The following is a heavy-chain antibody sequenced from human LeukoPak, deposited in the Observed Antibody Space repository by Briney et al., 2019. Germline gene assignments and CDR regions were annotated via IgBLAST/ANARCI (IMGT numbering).Heavy chain of an antibody. CDR2: IYHSGST. D-gene: IGHD6-13*01. CDR3: ARALAAANNWFDP. Sequence: SQTPSLTCAVSGGSISSGGYSWSWIRQPPGKGLEWTGYIYHSGSTYYNPSLKSRVTISVDRSKNQFSLKLSSVTAADTAVYYCARALAAANNWFDPWGQGTLVTVSS. V-gene: IGHV4-30-2*01. J-gene: IGHJ5*02. CDR1: GGSISSGGYS.